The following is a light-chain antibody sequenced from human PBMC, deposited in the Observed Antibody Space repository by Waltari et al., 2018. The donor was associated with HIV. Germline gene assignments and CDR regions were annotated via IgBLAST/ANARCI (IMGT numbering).Light chain of an antibody. CDR2: AAS. V-gene: IGKV1-9*01. CDR1: QGISSY. J-gene: IGKJ5*01. CDR3: QQLNSYLLT. Sequence: DIQLTQSPSFLSASVGDRVTINCRASQGISSYLAWYQQKPGKAPKLLIYAASTLQSGVPSRFSGGGSGTEFTLTISSLQPEDFATYYCQQLNSYLLTFGQGTRLEIK.